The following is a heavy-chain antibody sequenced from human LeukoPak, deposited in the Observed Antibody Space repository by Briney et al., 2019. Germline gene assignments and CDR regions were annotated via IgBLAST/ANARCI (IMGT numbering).Heavy chain of an antibody. V-gene: IGHV1-2*02. CDR2: INPNSGST. D-gene: IGHD7-27*01. CDR1: GYTFTRYS. Sequence: AAVKVSCEPSGYTFTRYSISWVRPAPGQGVEWMGWINPNSGSTNYAQKFQGRVTMTRDTSISTAYMELSRLRSDDTAVYYCARDPWGSQDDYWGQGTLVTVSS. J-gene: IGHJ4*02. CDR3: ARDPWGSQDDY.